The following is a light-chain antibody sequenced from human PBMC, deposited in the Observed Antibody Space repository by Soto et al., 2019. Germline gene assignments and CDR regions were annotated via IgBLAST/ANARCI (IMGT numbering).Light chain of an antibody. CDR2: QTS. V-gene: IGKV3-20*01. CDR1: QSVGGSF. Sequence: ETVLTQSPGTLSLSPGERATLSCRASQSVGGSFLAWYQQRPGRAPRLLIYQTSYRATGIPDRFSGSGSGTDSTLTIIRPEPEDFAVYYCQQYHRSPRTFGQGNKV. CDR3: QQYHRSPRT. J-gene: IGKJ1*01.